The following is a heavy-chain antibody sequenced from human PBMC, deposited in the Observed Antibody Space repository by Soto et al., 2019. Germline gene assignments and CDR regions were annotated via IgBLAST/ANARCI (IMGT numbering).Heavy chain of an antibody. D-gene: IGHD6-13*01. CDR1: GYTFTSYG. J-gene: IGHJ3*02. CDR2: ISPNSGGT. V-gene: IGHV1-2*02. Sequence: ASVKVSCTASGYTFTSYGIRWVRQAPGQGLEWMGWISPNSGGTFYAQKFQGRVTMTRDTSINIAYMELTSLKSDDTAVYYCARQRKGAAAGPVDAFDIWGQGTMVTVSS. CDR3: ARQRKGAAAGPVDAFDI.